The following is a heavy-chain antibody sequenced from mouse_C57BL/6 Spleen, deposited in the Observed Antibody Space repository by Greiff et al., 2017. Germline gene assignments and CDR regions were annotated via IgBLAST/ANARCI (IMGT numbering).Heavy chain of an antibody. D-gene: IGHD1-1*01. V-gene: IGHV3-1*01. CDR1: GYSITSGYD. CDR2: ISYSGST. Sequence: VQLQQSGPGMVHPSQSLSITCTVTGYSITSGYDWHWLRHFPGNKLEWMGYISYSGSTNYNPSLKSRISITHDTSKNHFFLKLNSVTTEDTATYYCSSDGGSSYVWFAYWGPATLVTVSA. CDR3: SSDGGSSYVWFAY. J-gene: IGHJ3*01.